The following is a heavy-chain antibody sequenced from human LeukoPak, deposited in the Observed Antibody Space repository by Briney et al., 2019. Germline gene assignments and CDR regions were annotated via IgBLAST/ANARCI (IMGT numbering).Heavy chain of an antibody. CDR1: GFTFREFA. J-gene: IGHJ4*02. CDR3: SREWGNGNDLRPDS. CDR2: IRSSIYGGTP. D-gene: IGHD1-1*01. V-gene: IGHV3-49*03. Sequence: GGSLRLSCTSSGFTFREFAVSWFRQAPGKGLEWIGFIRSSIYGGTPKAAASVKGRFIFSRDDSKGVAYLRMNSLKTDDTAVYYCSREWGNGNDLRPDSWGQGALVTVSS.